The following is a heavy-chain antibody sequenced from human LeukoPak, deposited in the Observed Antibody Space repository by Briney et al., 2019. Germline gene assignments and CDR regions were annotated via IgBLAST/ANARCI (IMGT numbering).Heavy chain of an antibody. J-gene: IGHJ3*02. Sequence: GGSLRLSCVGSGFAIHDHAMHWVRQAPGKGLEWVSGIDWNSGRIGYADSVKGRFTISRDNAKNSVYLQMNSLRAEDTAVYYCASAIVVPAAISNDAFDIWGQGTMVTVSS. CDR3: ASAIVVPAAISNDAFDI. CDR2: IDWNSGRI. CDR1: GFAIHDHA. D-gene: IGHD2-2*02. V-gene: IGHV3-9*01.